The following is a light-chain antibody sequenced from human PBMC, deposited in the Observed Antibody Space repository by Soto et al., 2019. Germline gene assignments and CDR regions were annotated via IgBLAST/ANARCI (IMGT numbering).Light chain of an antibody. J-gene: IGKJ4*01. CDR2: SAS. CDR3: QQFSSYPLT. Sequence: ELARTKSPGPLSLSPGERATPSCSVGHSVSSSYLAWYQQKPGQAPRLIIYSASSRATGIPDRFSGGGSGTDFTLTISRLEPEDVAVYYCQQFSSYPLTLGGGTKVDIK. CDR1: HSVSSSY. V-gene: IGKV3-20*01.